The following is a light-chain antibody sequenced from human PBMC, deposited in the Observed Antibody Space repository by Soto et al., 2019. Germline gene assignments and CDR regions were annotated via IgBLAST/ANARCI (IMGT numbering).Light chain of an antibody. J-gene: IGLJ3*02. CDR2: EVS. Sequence: QSALTQPPSASGSPGQSVTISCTGTSGDVGGHNFVSWYQFHPGKAPKLIIYEVSKRPSGVPNRFSGSKSDNTAALTASGRQAEDEADYFCSSYAGTNKVFGGGTKVTVL. V-gene: IGLV2-8*01. CDR3: SSYAGTNKV. CDR1: SGDVGGHNF.